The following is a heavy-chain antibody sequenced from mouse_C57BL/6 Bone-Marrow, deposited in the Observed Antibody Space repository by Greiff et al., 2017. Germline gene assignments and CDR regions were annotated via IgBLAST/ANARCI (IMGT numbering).Heavy chain of an antibody. CDR3: AKLGPWFAY. CDR2: IYPGDGDP. D-gene: IGHD4-1*01. CDR1: GYAFSSSW. J-gene: IGHJ3*01. Sequence: QVQLQQSGPELVKPGASVKISCTASGYAFSSSWMNWVKQRPGKGLEWIGRIYPGDGDPNYNGKFKGKATLTADKSSSTAYMQLSSLTSEDSAVYFCAKLGPWFAYWGQGTLVTVSA. V-gene: IGHV1-82*01.